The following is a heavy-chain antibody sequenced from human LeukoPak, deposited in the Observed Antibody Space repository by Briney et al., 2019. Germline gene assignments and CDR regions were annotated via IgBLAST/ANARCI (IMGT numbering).Heavy chain of an antibody. J-gene: IGHJ4*02. D-gene: IGHD6-13*01. CDR2: IWYDGSNK. CDR1: GFTFSSYG. V-gene: IGHV3-33*01. Sequence: GGSLRLSCAASGFTFSSYGMHWVRQAPGKGLEWVAVIWYDGSNKYYADSVKGRFTISRDNSKNTLYLQMNSLRAEDTAVYYCARDLSPGAIAAAGISYWGRGTLVTVSS. CDR3: ARDLSPGAIAAAGISY.